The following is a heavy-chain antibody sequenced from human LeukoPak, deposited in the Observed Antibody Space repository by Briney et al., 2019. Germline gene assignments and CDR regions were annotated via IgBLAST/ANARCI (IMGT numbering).Heavy chain of an antibody. D-gene: IGHD1-26*01. CDR2: INNDGSST. V-gene: IGHV3-74*01. CDR1: GVTFSSYR. CDR3: ASSGSYSFAC. J-gene: IGHJ4*02. Sequence: PGGSLRLSCAPSGVTFSSYRMHTGRQAPGKGLVWVSRINNDGSSTSYADSVKGRFTISRDNAKITLYLQMNSLRAEDTDVYYCASSGSYSFACWRQGTLVTVSS.